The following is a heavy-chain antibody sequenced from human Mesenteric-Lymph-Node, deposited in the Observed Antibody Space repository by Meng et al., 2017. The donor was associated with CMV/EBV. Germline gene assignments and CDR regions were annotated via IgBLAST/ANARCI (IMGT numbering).Heavy chain of an antibody. V-gene: IGHV3-66*02. J-gene: IGHJ3*02. CDR1: GFTGSSNY. CDR2: IYGASTT. CDR3: ATSYSGYDAFDI. D-gene: IGHD5-12*01. Sequence: GESLKISCAASGFTGSSNYMSWVRQAPGKGLEWVGVIYGASTTYYADSVKGRFTISRDNSRNTLFLQMNSLRAEDTAVYYCATSYSGYDAFDIWGQGTMVTVSS.